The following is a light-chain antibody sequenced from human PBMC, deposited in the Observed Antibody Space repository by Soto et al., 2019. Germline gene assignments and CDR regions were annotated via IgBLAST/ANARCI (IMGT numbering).Light chain of an antibody. CDR1: QSVPSTY. CDR2: RAS. V-gene: IGKV3-20*01. CDR3: QQYGSSPWT. J-gene: IGKJ1*01. Sequence: VLSQSPAILSLSPGERATLSCRASQSVPSTYFAWYQQKAGQPPRLLIYRASTRATGIPDRFSGSGSGTDFTLIISRLEPEDFAVYHCQQYGSSPWTFGQGTKVDI.